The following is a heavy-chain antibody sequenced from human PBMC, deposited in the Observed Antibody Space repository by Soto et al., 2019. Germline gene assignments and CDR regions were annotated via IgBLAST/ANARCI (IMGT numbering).Heavy chain of an antibody. CDR2: IYYSGST. CDR3: ARVRGYSYGSLRRGVENWFDP. V-gene: IGHV4-59*01. CDR1: GGSISSYY. J-gene: IGHJ5*02. D-gene: IGHD5-18*01. Sequence: PSETLSLTCTVSGGSISSYYWSWIRQPPGKGLEWIGYIYYSGSTNYNPSLKSRVTISVDTSKNQFSLKLSSVTAADTAVYYCARVRGYSYGSLRRGVENWFDPWGQGTLVTVSS.